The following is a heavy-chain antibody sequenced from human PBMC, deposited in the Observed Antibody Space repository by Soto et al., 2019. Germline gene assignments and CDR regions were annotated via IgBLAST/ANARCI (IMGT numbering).Heavy chain of an antibody. V-gene: IGHV1-18*01. D-gene: IGHD2-21*02. CDR1: GYSFTSYG. J-gene: IGHJ4*02. CDR3: ARGADGDWGGRESDC. CDR2: ISAYNGNT. Sequence: QVQLVQSGAEVKKPGASVKVSCRASGYSFTSYGISWVRQAPGQGLEWMGWISAYNGNTMYAEKFQGRVIMTTDTSTSTAYMELRSLRSDDTAVYYCARGADGDWGGRESDCWGQGTLVTVSS.